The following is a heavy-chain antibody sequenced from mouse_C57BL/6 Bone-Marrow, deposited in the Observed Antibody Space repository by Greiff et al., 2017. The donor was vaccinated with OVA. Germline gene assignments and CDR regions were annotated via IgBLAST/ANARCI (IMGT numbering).Heavy chain of an antibody. CDR2: ISYDGSN. CDR1: GYSITSGYY. J-gene: IGHJ1*03. CDR3: AREGLLRWYFDV. V-gene: IGHV3-6*01. Sequence: ESGPGLVKPSQSLSLTCSVTGYSITSGYYWNWIRQFPGNKLEWMGYISYDGSNNYNPSLKNRISITRDTSKNQFFLKLNSVTTEDTATYYCAREGLLRWYFDVWGTGTTVTVSS. D-gene: IGHD1-1*01.